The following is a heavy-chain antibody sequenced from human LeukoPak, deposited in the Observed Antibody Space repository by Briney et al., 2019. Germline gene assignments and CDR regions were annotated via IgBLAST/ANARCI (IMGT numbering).Heavy chain of an antibody. V-gene: IGHV3-23*01. CDR3: AKMERAYDFWSGYYNWFDP. D-gene: IGHD3-3*01. CDR2: ISGSGGST. J-gene: IGHJ5*02. CDR1: GFTFSSYW. Sequence: GGSLRLSCAASGFTFSSYWMHWVRQAPGKGLEWVSAISGSGGSTYYADSVKGRFTISRDNSKNTLYLQMNSLRAEDTAVYYCAKMERAYDFWSGYYNWFDPWGQGTLVTVSS.